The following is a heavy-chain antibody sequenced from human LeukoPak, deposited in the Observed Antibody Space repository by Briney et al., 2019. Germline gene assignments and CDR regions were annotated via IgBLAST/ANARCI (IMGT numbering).Heavy chain of an antibody. Sequence: GGSLRLSCAASGFTFSSYGMHWVRQAPGKGLEWVAVIWYDGSNKYYADSVKGRFTISRDNSKNTLYLQMNSLRAEDTAVYYCARERLWFGELFYGMDVWGKGTTVTVSP. D-gene: IGHD3-10*01. CDR3: ARERLWFGELFYGMDV. CDR2: IWYDGSNK. V-gene: IGHV3-33*01. CDR1: GFTFSSYG. J-gene: IGHJ6*04.